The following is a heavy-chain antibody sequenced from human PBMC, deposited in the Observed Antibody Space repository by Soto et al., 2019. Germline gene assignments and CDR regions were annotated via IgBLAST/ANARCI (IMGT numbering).Heavy chain of an antibody. CDR3: ARLDRGVDTATGYYYGMDV. V-gene: IGHV5-51*01. CDR1: GYSFSSYW. D-gene: IGHD5-18*01. J-gene: IGHJ6*02. Sequence: GDALTISGKGSGYSFSSYWIGWVRQMPGKDLEWMGIIYPGDSDTRYSPSFQGQVTISADKSISTAYLQWSSLKASDTAMYYCARLDRGVDTATGYYYGMDVWGQGTTVTV. CDR2: IYPGDSDT.